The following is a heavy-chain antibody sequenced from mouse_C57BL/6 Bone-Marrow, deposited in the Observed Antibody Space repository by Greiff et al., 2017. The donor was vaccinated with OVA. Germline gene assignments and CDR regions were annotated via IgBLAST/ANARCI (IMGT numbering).Heavy chain of an antibody. D-gene: IGHD2-12*01. CDR3: ARENDAGRFAY. CDR2: ISDGGSYT. CDR1: GFTFSSYA. Sequence: EVKVVESGGGLVKPGGSLKLSCAASGFTFSSYAMSWVRQTPEKRLEWVATISDGGSYTYYPDNVKGRFTISRDNAKNNLYLQMSHLKSEDTAMYYCARENDAGRFAYWGQGTLVTVSA. J-gene: IGHJ3*01. V-gene: IGHV5-4*01.